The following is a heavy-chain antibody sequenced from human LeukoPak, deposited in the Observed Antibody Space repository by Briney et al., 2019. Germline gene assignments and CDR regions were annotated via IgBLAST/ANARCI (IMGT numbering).Heavy chain of an antibody. CDR3: AKGHQSCSSTSCLIYYYHYGIDV. CDR1: GFTFSTYA. V-gene: IGHV3-23*01. J-gene: IGHJ6*02. D-gene: IGHD2-2*01. CDR2: ISGVGGST. Sequence: GGSLRLSCAASGFTFSTYAMTWVRQTPGKGLEWVSAISGVGGSTNYADSVKGRFTISRDNSKNTLYLQMNSLRVEDTAVYYCAKGHQSCSSTSCLIYYYHYGIDVWGQGTTVTVSS.